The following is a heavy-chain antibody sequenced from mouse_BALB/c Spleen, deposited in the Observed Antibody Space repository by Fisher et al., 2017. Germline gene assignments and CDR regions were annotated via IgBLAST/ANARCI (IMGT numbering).Heavy chain of an antibody. J-gene: IGHJ4*01. CDR3: ARHPDGYWSMDY. Sequence: RFTISRDNAKNTLYLQMSSLKSEDTAMYYCARHPDGYWSMDYWGQGTSVTVSS. D-gene: IGHD2-3*01. V-gene: IGHV5-12-1*01.